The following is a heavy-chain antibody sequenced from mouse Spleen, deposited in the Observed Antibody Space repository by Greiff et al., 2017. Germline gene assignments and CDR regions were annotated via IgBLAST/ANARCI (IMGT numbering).Heavy chain of an antibody. Sequence: EVQRVESGPGLVKPSQTVSLTCTVTGISITTGNYRWSWIRQFPGNKLEWIGYIYYSGTITYNPSLTSRTTITRDTSKNQVFLEMNSLTAEDTATYYCAREGLLWPFDYWGQGTTLTVSS. CDR3: AREGLLWPFDY. CDR1: GISITTGNYR. CDR2: IYYSGTI. J-gene: IGHJ2*01. V-gene: IGHV3-5*02. D-gene: IGHD2-1*01.